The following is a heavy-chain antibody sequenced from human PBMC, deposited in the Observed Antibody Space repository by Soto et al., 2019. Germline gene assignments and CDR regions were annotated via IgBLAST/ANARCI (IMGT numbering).Heavy chain of an antibody. CDR3: ARIDRS. CDR1: GFTFSSYG. V-gene: IGHV3-30*03. CDR2: ISYDGSNK. J-gene: IGHJ5*01. Sequence: VGSLRLSCAASGFTFSSYGMHWVRQAPGKGLEWVAVISYDGSNKYYADPVKGRFTISRDNSKNTLYLQMNSLRAEDTAVYYCARIDRSWGQGTLVTVSS.